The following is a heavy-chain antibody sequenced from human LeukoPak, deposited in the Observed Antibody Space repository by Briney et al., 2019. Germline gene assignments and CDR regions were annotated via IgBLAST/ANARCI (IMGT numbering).Heavy chain of an antibody. J-gene: IGHJ4*02. D-gene: IGHD2-21*02. V-gene: IGHV3-23*01. Sequence: PGGPLRLSCVASGFTFNTFGMTWVRQAPVKGLEWVSAISGSGGSTYYADSVKGRFTISGDNSKNTLYVQMNSLRAEDTAVYYCAKGVETFDYWGQGTLVTVSS. CDR3: AKGVETFDY. CDR1: GFTFNTFG. CDR2: ISGSGGST.